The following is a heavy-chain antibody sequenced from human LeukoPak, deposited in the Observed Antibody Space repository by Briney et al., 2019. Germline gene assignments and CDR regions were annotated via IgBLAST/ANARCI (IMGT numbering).Heavy chain of an antibody. CDR3: ARSGPALHTAWNY. CDR2: MNPNSGNT. V-gene: IGHV1-8*01. CDR1: GYTFTSYD. D-gene: IGHD5-18*01. Sequence: ASVKVSCKASGYTFTSYDINWVRQATGQGLEWMGWMNPNSGNTGYAQKFQGRVTITADKSTSTAYMELSSLRSEDTAVYYCARSGPALHTAWNYWGQGTLVTVSS. J-gene: IGHJ4*02.